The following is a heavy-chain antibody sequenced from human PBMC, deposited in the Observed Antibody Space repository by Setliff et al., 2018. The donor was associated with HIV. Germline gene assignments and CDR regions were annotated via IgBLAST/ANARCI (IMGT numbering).Heavy chain of an antibody. Sequence: ASVKVSCKASGYTFTDYYMHWVRQAPGQGLEWMGRINPNSGGTNHSQKFQGRVTMTRDTSSSTAYMELSRLRSDDTAVYYCATKVYCTNGVCLDAFDLWGQGTMVTVSS. D-gene: IGHD2-8*01. J-gene: IGHJ3*01. V-gene: IGHV1-2*06. CDR1: GYTFTDYY. CDR2: INPNSGGT. CDR3: ATKVYCTNGVCLDAFDL.